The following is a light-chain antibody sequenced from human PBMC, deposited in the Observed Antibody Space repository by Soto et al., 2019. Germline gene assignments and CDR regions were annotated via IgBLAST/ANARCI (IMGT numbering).Light chain of an antibody. Sequence: DIQMTQSPSDMSASVGDRVTITCRASQDISNFLVWFQQRPGKVPKRLMYSANRLESGVPSRFSGSGSGTEFTLTISSLQPEDFATYYCLQHKSCPRTFGQGTKGDIK. V-gene: IGKV1-17*03. CDR2: SAN. CDR3: LQHKSCPRT. CDR1: QDISNF. J-gene: IGKJ1*01.